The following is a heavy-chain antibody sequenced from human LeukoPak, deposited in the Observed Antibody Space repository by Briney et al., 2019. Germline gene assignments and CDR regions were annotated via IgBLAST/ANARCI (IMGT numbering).Heavy chain of an antibody. CDR1: GFTFSSYG. V-gene: IGHV3-23*01. D-gene: IGHD4-17*01. CDR3: AKDLTMVTTEYFQH. Sequence: GGSLRLSCAASGFTFSSYGMSWVRQAPGKGLEWVSAISGSGGSTYYADSVKGRFTISRDNSKNTLYLQMNSLRAEDTAVYYCAKDLTMVTTEYFQHWGQGTLVTVSS. J-gene: IGHJ1*01. CDR2: ISGSGGST.